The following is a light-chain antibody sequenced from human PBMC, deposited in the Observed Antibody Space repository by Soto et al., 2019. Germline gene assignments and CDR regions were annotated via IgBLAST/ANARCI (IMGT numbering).Light chain of an antibody. V-gene: IGKV1-39*01. CDR1: QSISSY. CDR3: QQSYSTLLFT. Sequence: DIQMTQSPSSLSASVGDRVTITCRASQSISSYLNWYQQKPGKAPKLLIYAASSLQSGVPSRFSGSGSGTDFTLTISNLQPEDFATYYCQQSYSTLLFTFGPGTKVDIK. CDR2: AAS. J-gene: IGKJ3*01.